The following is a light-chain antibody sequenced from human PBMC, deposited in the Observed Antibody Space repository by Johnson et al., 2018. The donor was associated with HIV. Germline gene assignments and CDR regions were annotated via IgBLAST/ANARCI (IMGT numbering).Light chain of an antibody. Sequence: QSALTQPPSVSAALGQKVTVSCAGSSSNIGKNYVSWYQQLPGTVPKVLIYESNKRPSGIPDRFSGSKSGTSATLGITGLQNGDEADYYCGTWDSSMTAYVFGTGTKVTVL. CDR2: ESN. CDR3: GTWDSSMTAYV. J-gene: IGLJ1*01. CDR1: SSNIGKNY. V-gene: IGLV1-51*02.